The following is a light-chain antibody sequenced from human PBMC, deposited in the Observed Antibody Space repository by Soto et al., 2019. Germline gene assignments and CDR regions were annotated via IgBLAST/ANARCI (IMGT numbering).Light chain of an antibody. Sequence: QSVLIQPPSASGTPGQRVTISCSGGSSNIGGDKVSWYRQFPRTAPKVLIYSNNQRPSGVPGRFSGSKSGTSASLAISGLQCEGEADYYCAVWDDSLNGWVFGGGTKLTVL. J-gene: IGLJ3*02. CDR1: SSNIGGDK. V-gene: IGLV1-44*01. CDR3: AVWDDSLNGWV. CDR2: SNN.